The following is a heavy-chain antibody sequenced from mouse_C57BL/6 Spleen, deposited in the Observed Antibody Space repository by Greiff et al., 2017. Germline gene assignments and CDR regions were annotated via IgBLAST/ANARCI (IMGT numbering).Heavy chain of an antibody. CDR1: GYTFTDYE. D-gene: IGHD2-5*01. J-gene: IGHJ4*01. CDR3: TRWDPYSNRGYYAMDY. CDR2: IDPETGGT. V-gene: IGHV1-15*01. Sequence: LHHSGAELVRPGASVTLSCKASGYTFTDYEMHWVKQTPVHGLEWIGAIDPETGGTAYNQKFKGKAILTADKSSSTAYMELRSLTSEDSAVYYCTRWDPYSNRGYYAMDYWGQGTSVTVSS.